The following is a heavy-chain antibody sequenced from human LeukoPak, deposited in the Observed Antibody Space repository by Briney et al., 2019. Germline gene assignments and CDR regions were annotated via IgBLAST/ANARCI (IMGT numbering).Heavy chain of an antibody. Sequence: ASVKVSCKASGGTFSSYAISWVRQAPGQGLEWMGGIIPIFGTANYAQKFQGRVTITADESTSTAYMELSSLRSEDTAVYYCARTPTDYARRNWFDPWGQGTLVTVSS. D-gene: IGHD4-17*01. CDR1: GGTFSSYA. J-gene: IGHJ5*02. CDR2: IIPIFGTA. V-gene: IGHV1-69*01. CDR3: ARTPTDYARRNWFDP.